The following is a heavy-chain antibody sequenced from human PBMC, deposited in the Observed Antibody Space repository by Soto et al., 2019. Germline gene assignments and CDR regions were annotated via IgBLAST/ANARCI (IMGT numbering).Heavy chain of an antibody. D-gene: IGHD3-3*01. V-gene: IGHV3-9*01. CDR3: AKDIWPGLRSNGWGAFDI. Sequence: GGSLRLSCAASGFTFDDYAMHWVRQAPGKGLEWVSGISWNSGSIGYADSVKGRFTISRDNAKNSLYLQMNSLRAEDTALYYCAKDIWPGLRSNGWGAFDIWGQGTMVTVSS. CDR1: GFTFDDYA. J-gene: IGHJ3*02. CDR2: ISWNSGSI.